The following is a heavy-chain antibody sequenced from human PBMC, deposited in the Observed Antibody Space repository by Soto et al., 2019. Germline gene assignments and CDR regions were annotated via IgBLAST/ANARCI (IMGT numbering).Heavy chain of an antibody. CDR3: AKDNPQALDGGCYYRGHFQGSAP. V-gene: IGHV3-23*01. CDR1: GFTFSSYA. CDR2: ISGSGGST. Sequence: GGSLRLSCAASGFTFSSYAMSWVRQAPGKGLEWVSAISGSGGSTYYADSVKGRFTISRDNSKNTLYLQMNSLRAEDTAVYYCAKDNPQALDGGCYYRGHFQGSAPWAQATL. D-gene: IGHD3-22*01. J-gene: IGHJ5*02.